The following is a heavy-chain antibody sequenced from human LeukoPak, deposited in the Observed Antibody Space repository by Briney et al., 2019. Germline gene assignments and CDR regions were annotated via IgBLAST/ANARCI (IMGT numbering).Heavy chain of an antibody. CDR3: ARGGYCSGGSYPRDYYGMDV. CDR2: IWYDGSNK. J-gene: IGHJ6*02. CDR1: GFTFSSYG. Sequence: GGSLRLSCAASGFTFSSYGMHWVRQAPGKGLEWVAVIWYDGSNKYYADSVKGRFTISRDNSKNTLYLQMNSLRAEDTAVYYCARGGYCSGGSYPRDYYGMDVWGQGTTVTVSS. D-gene: IGHD2-15*01. V-gene: IGHV3-33*01.